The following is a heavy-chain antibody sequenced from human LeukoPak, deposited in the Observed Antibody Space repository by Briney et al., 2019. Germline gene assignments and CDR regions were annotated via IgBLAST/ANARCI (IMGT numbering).Heavy chain of an antibody. D-gene: IGHD2-8*01. J-gene: IGHJ4*02. CDR3: ARNLYCTDSGCYP. CDR2: IIPLVNTA. V-gene: IGHV1-69*13. Sequence: SVKVSCKASGYTFTSYDINWVRQATGQGLDWMGEIIPLVNTASYAQKFQGRVTITADESTRTVYMELTRLTSEDTAVYYCARNLYCTDSGCYPWGQGTLVTVSS. CDR1: GYTFTSYD.